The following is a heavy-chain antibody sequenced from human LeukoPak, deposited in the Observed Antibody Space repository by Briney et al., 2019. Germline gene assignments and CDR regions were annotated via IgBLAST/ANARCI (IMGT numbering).Heavy chain of an antibody. CDR2: IYPGDSDT. Sequence: GESLKISCKGSGYSFTGHWIGWVRQMPGKGLEWMGIIYPGDSDTRYGPSLQGQVTISADKSISTAYLQWSSLKASDTAMYYCARLWGRGYSYGLDFDYWGQGTLVTVSS. D-gene: IGHD5-18*01. CDR1: GYSFTGHW. J-gene: IGHJ4*02. CDR3: ARLWGRGYSYGLDFDY. V-gene: IGHV5-51*01.